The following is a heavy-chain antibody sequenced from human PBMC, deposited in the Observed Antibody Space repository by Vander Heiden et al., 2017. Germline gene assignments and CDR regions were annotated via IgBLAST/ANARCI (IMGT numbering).Heavy chain of an antibody. Sequence: QVHLVQSGVEVKKPGASVKVSCKASGYTFINSGIRWVRQAPGQGLEWMGWISGNKGNTIYAQNFQGRVTMTTDTSTSTAYMDLSSLRSDDTAVYYCARDPGWNVYYYYGMDVWGQGTTVTVTS. CDR2: ISGNKGNT. CDR3: ARDPGWNVYYYYGMDV. CDR1: GYTFINSG. V-gene: IGHV1-18*01. J-gene: IGHJ6*02. D-gene: IGHD1-1*01.